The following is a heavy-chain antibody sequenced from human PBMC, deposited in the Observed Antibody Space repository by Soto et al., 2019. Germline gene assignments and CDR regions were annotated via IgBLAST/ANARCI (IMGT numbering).Heavy chain of an antibody. D-gene: IGHD3-22*01. Sequence: SETLSLTCTVSGGSISSDDYYWSWIRQAPGRGLEWIGDIHSSGSIYYTPSLTSRATMSIDTAGNQFSLKVSSVTVADTAVYYCARDLDGLHDDTSGPFPRPGWGQGTLVT. CDR2: IHSSGSI. CDR1: GGSISSDDYY. J-gene: IGHJ1*01. V-gene: IGHV4-30-4*01. CDR3: ARDLDGLHDDTSGPFPRPG.